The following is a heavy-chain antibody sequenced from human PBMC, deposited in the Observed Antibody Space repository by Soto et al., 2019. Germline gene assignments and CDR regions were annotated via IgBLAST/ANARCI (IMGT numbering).Heavy chain of an antibody. Sequence: EVQLLESGGGLVQPGGSLRLSCAASGFTFSSYAMSWVRQAPGKGLEWVSAISGSGGSTYYADSVKGRFTISRDNSKNTLYLQVNSLRAEDTAIYYCAKGSVVGADYSYGMDVWSQGTTVTVSS. D-gene: IGHD2-2*01. J-gene: IGHJ6*02. V-gene: IGHV3-23*01. CDR1: GFTFSSYA. CDR3: AKGSVVGADYSYGMDV. CDR2: ISGSGGST.